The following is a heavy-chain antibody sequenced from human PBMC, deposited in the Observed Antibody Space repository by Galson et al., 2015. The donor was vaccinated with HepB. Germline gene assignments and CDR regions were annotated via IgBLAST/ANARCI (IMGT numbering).Heavy chain of an antibody. Sequence: SLRLSCAASGFTFSSYSMNWVRQAPGKGLEWVSSISSSSSYIYYADSVKGRFTISRDNAKNSLYLQMNSLRAEDTAVYYCARGNYGRRLHYYYYYGMDVWGQGTTVTVSS. V-gene: IGHV3-21*01. CDR2: ISSSSSYI. CDR1: GFTFSSYS. CDR3: ARGNYGRRLHYYYYYGMDV. J-gene: IGHJ6*02. D-gene: IGHD1-7*01.